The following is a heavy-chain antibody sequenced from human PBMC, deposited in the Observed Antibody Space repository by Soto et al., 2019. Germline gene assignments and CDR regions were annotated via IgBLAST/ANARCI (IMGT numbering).Heavy chain of an antibody. CDR2: TYYGASS. CDR1: GYSISSGYY. CDR3: VRVVGSASWYETDS. V-gene: IGHV4-38-2*01. D-gene: IGHD6-13*01. J-gene: IGHJ4*02. Sequence: SETLSLTCAVSGYSISSGYYWGWIRQPPGKGLEWLGTTYYGASSYYNPSLRSRITILLDASTNQLSLKLSSVTAADTAVYFCVRVVGSASWYETDSWGQGILVTVSS.